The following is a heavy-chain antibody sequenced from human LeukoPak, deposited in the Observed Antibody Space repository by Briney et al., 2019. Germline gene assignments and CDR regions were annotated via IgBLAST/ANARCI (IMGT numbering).Heavy chain of an antibody. V-gene: IGHV1-8*01. Sequence: ASVKVSCKASGYTFTSYDINWVRQATGQGLEWMGWMNPNSGNTGYAQKFQGRVTMTRNTSISTAYMELSSLRSEDTAVYYCARGVIAVVPAAGFDPWGQGTLVTVSS. CDR2: MNPNSGNT. D-gene: IGHD2-2*01. CDR1: GYTFTSYD. J-gene: IGHJ5*02. CDR3: ARGVIAVVPAAGFDP.